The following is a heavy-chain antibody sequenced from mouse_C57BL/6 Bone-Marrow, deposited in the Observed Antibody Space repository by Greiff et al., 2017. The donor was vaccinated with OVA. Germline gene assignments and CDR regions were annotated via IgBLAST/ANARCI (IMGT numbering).Heavy chain of an antibody. Sequence: VQLQQSGAELVKPGASVKLSCTASGFTIKDYYMHWVKQRTEQGLEWIGRIDPEDGDTKYAPKFQGKATITADTSSNTAYLQLSSLTSEDTAVYYCARSYYGSSYFYYFDYWGQGATLTV. CDR1: GFTIKDYY. J-gene: IGHJ2*01. CDR2: IDPEDGDT. CDR3: ARSYYGSSYFYYFDY. V-gene: IGHV14-2*01. D-gene: IGHD1-1*01.